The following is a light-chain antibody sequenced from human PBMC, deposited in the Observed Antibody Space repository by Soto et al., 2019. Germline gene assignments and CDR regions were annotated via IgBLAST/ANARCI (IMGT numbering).Light chain of an antibody. CDR2: TAS. J-gene: IGKJ2*01. Sequence: DIQMTQSPSTLSASVGDRVTITCRASQSISSWLAWYQRKPGKAPKLLIYTASSLESGVPSRFSGRGSGTEFTLNISSLQPDDFAPYYCQQYNIYYTFGQGTKLEIK. V-gene: IGKV1-5*03. CDR3: QQYNIYYT. CDR1: QSISSW.